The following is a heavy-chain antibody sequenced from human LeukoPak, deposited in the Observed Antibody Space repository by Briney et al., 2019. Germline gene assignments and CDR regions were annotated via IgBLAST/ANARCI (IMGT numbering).Heavy chain of an antibody. CDR2: ISSSGSTI. CDR1: GFTFSSYS. J-gene: IGHJ6*02. D-gene: IGHD3-10*01. Sequence: GGSLRLSCAASGFTFSSYSMNWVRRAPGKGLEWVSYISSSGSTIYYADSVKGRFTISRDNAKNSLYLQMNSLRAEDTAVYYCARVGESGEFIYYYYGMDVWGQGTTVTVSS. V-gene: IGHV3-48*04. CDR3: ARVGESGEFIYYYYGMDV.